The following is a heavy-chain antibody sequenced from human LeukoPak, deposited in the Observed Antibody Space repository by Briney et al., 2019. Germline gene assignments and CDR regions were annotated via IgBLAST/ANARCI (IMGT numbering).Heavy chain of an antibody. CDR1: GFTFSSYA. CDR3: AKLWYYDFWSCPNRFDP. J-gene: IGHJ5*02. CDR2: ISGSGGST. D-gene: IGHD3-3*01. Sequence: AGGSLRLSCAASGFTFSSYAMSWVRQAPGKGLEWVSAISGSGGSTYYADSVKGRFTISRDNSKNTLYLQMNSLRAEDTAVYYCAKLWYYDFWSCPNRFDPWGQGTLVTVSS. V-gene: IGHV3-23*01.